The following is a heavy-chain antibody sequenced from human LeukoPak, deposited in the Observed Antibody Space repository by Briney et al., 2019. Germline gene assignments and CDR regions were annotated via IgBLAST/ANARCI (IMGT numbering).Heavy chain of an antibody. CDR1: GGSISSYY. V-gene: IGHV4-59*01. CDR2: TYYSGST. Sequence: SETLSLTCTVSGGSISSYYWSWIRQPPGKGLEWIGYTYYSGSTNYNPSLKSRVTISVDTSKNQFSLKLSSVTAADTAVYYCARESGAGWFDPWGQGTLVTVSS. J-gene: IGHJ5*02. D-gene: IGHD3-10*01. CDR3: ARESGAGWFDP.